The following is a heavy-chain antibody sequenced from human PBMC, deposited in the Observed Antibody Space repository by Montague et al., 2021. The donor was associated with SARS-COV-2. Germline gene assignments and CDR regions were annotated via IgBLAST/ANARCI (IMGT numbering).Heavy chain of an antibody. CDR3: ARGATRTFDY. V-gene: IGHV4-59*01. CDR2: IFYRGTT. D-gene: IGHD1-1*01. Sequence: SETLSLPCTVSGDSMTYFYWSWIRQTPEKGLEWIGYIFYRGTTKYNPSLESRVTITVDTSKDQFYLKLNSVTAADTAVYYCARGATRTFDYWGQGTRVTVSS. CDR1: GDSMTYFY. J-gene: IGHJ4*02.